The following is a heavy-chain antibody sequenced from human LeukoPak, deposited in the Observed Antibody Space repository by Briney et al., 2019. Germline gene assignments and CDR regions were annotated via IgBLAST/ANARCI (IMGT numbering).Heavy chain of an antibody. CDR1: GFTFSSHG. D-gene: IGHD3-10*01. J-gene: IGHJ5*02. V-gene: IGHV3-30*18. CDR3: AKAGGGSGTKNVNNWFDP. CDR2: ISYDGSNK. Sequence: GGSLRLSCAASGFTFSSHGMHWVRQAPGKGLEWVAVISYDGSNKYYADSVKGRFTISRDNSKNTLYLQMNSLRAEDTAVYYCAKAGGGSGTKNVNNWFDPWGQGTLVTVSS.